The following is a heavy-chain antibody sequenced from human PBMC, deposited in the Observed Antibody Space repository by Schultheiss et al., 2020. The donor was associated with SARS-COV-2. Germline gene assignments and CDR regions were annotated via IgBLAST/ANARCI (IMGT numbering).Heavy chain of an antibody. CDR2: IWYDGSNK. V-gene: IGHV3-33*08. D-gene: IGHD3-22*01. CDR1: GFTFSSYG. J-gene: IGHJ4*02. CDR3: ARCSGFYWGYFDY. Sequence: GGSLRLSCAAFGFTFSSYGMHWVRQAPGKGLEWVAVIWYDGSNKYYADSVKGRFTISRDNSKNTLYLQMNSLRTEETAVYYCARCSGFYWGYFDYWGQGTLVTVSS.